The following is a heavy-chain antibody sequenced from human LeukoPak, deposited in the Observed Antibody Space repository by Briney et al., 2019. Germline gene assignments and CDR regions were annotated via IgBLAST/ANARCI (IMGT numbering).Heavy chain of an antibody. J-gene: IGHJ5*02. CDR3: ARSPRVNYDFWSGLNWFDP. Sequence: ASVKVSCKASGYTFTGYYMHWVRQAPGQGLEWVGWINPNSGGTNYAQKFQGRVTMTRDTSISTAYMELSRLRSDDTAVYYCARSPRVNYDFWSGLNWFDPWGQGTLVTVSS. CDR2: INPNSGGT. CDR1: GYTFTGYY. D-gene: IGHD3-3*01. V-gene: IGHV1-2*02.